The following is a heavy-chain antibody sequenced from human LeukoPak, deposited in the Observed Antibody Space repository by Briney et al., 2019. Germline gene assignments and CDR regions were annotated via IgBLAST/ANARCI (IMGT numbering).Heavy chain of an antibody. V-gene: IGHV3-30*18. CDR2: ISYDGSNK. Sequence: GGSLRLSCAASGFTFSSYGMHWVRQAPGKGLEWVAVISYDGSNKYCADSVKGRFTISRDNSKNTLYLQMNSLRAEDTAVYYCAKESGRYFDWLSETPYYFDYWGQGTLVTVSS. CDR1: GFTFSSYG. CDR3: AKESGRYFDWLSETPYYFDY. J-gene: IGHJ4*02. D-gene: IGHD3-9*01.